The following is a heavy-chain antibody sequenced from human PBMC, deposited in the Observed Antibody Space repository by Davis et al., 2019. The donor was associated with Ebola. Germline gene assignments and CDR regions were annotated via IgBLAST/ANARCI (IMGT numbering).Heavy chain of an antibody. D-gene: IGHD6-19*01. Sequence: ASVKVSCKASGYTFTNYYMHWVRQAPGQGLEWMGMINPNDGRTIYAQKFQGRVTLTTDTSTSTAYMELRSLTSDDTAVYYCARDLSRYSSGWAYWGYWGQGTLVTVSS. CDR2: INPNDGRT. CDR1: GYTFTNYY. J-gene: IGHJ4*02. V-gene: IGHV1-46*01. CDR3: ARDLSRYSSGWAYWGY.